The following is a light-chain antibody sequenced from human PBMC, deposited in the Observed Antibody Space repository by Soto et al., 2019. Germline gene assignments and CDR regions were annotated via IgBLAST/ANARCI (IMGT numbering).Light chain of an antibody. Sequence: DIQMTQSPSSLSASVGDRVTVSCRTGHHIGTYLNWYQEKPGRAPRLLIYAASTLQVGVPSRFSGSGSGTDFTLTIISLQPEDFATYYCLQSFNSPYTFGQGTKVDIK. J-gene: IGKJ2*01. V-gene: IGKV1-39*01. CDR2: AAS. CDR3: LQSFNSPYT. CDR1: HHIGTY.